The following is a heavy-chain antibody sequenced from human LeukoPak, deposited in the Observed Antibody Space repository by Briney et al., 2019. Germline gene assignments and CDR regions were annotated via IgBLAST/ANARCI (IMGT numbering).Heavy chain of an antibody. D-gene: IGHD2-2*01. CDR1: GGSISSGDYY. CDR2: IYYSGST. J-gene: IGHJ4*02. CDR3: ARGFRYCSSTSCYPYFDY. V-gene: IGHV4-30-4*08. Sequence: PSETLSLTCTVSGGSISSGDYYWSWIRQPPGKGLEWIGYIYYSGSTYYNPSLKSRVTISVDTSKNQFSLKLSSVTAADTAVYYCARGFRYCSSTSCYPYFDYWGQGTLSPSPQ.